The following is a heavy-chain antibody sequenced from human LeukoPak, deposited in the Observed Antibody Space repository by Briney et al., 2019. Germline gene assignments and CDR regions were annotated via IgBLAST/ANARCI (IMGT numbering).Heavy chain of an antibody. CDR2: IHYSGNT. CDR3: ARRLNTDYGLDV. D-gene: IGHD2-2*02. CDR1: GASVSTYY. J-gene: IGHJ6*02. V-gene: IGHV4-59*08. Sequence: SETLSLTCAVSGASVSTYYWSWIRQPPGKGLEWIAYIHYSGNTNYNPSFKSRVTISLDTSKKQFSLKLSSVTAADTAVYYCARRLNTDYGLDVWGQGTTVTVSS.